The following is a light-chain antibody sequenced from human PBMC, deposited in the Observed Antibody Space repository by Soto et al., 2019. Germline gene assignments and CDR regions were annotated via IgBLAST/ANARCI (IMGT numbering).Light chain of an antibody. CDR2: DAS. V-gene: IGKV3-11*01. CDR1: QRVSSA. CDR3: QQRSNWPAMIT. Sequence: EIVLTQSPGTLSLSPGERATLSCRASQRVSSALAWYLQKPGQAPRLLIYDASTRATGIPVRFSGSGSGTDFTLTISSLEPEDFAVYYCQQRSNWPAMITFGQGTRLEIK. J-gene: IGKJ5*01.